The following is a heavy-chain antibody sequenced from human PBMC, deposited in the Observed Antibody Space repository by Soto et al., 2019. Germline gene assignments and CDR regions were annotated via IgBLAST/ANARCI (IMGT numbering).Heavy chain of an antibody. CDR1: GGSISSGDYY. Sequence: PSETLSLTCTVSGGSISSGDYYWSWIRQPPGKGLEWIGYIYYSGSTYYNPSLKSRVTISVDTSKNQFSLKLSSVTAADTAVYYCARRCGSSWCTHNWFDPWGQGTLVTVSS. CDR3: ARRCGSSWCTHNWFDP. J-gene: IGHJ5*02. V-gene: IGHV4-30-4*01. D-gene: IGHD6-13*01. CDR2: IYYSGST.